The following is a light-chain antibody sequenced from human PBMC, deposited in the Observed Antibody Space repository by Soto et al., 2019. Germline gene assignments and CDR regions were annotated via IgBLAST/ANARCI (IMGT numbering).Light chain of an antibody. CDR1: QSVSSN. CDR3: QQYGDSPVT. V-gene: IGKV3-20*01. CDR2: GAS. Sequence: EVVLTQSPGTLSLSPGERATLSCRASQSVSSNLAWYQQKPGQAPRLLIYGASTRATGIPARFSGSGSGADFTLTISRLVPEDFAVYYCQQYGDSPVTFGQGTKV. J-gene: IGKJ1*01.